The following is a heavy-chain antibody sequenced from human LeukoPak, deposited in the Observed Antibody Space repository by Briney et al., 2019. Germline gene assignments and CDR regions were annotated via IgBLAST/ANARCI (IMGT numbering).Heavy chain of an antibody. CDR1: GGSISSYY. V-gene: IGHV4-59*01. Sequence: SETLSLTCTVSGGSISSYYWSWIRQPPGKGLEWIGYIYYSGSTNYNPSLKSRVTISVDTSKNQFSLKLSSVTAADTAVYYCARDVFNDYSDYVDAFDIWGQGTMVTVSS. CDR3: ARDVFNDYSDYVDAFDI. CDR2: IYYSGST. D-gene: IGHD4-11*01. J-gene: IGHJ3*02.